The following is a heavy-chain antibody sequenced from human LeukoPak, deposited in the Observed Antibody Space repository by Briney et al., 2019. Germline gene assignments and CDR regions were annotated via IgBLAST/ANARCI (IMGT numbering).Heavy chain of an antibody. CDR1: GGSISSYY. CDR3: ARSGIVVVPAASPPSGFDH. J-gene: IGHJ5*02. V-gene: IGHV4-59*01. CDR2: IYYSGST. Sequence: PSETLSLTCTVSGGSISSYYWSWIRQPPGKGLEWIGYIYYSGSTNYNPSLKSRVTISVDTSKNQFTLKLSSATAADTAVYYCARSGIVVVPAASPPSGFDHWGQGTLVTVSS. D-gene: IGHD2-2*01.